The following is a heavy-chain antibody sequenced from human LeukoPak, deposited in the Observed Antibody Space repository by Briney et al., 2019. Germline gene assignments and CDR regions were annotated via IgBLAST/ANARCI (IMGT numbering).Heavy chain of an antibody. V-gene: IGHV1-69*13. CDR1: GGTFSSYA. J-gene: IGHJ5*02. Sequence: ASVKVSCKASGGTFSSYAISWVRQAPGQGLEWMGGIIPIFGTANYAQKFQGRVTITADESTSTAYMELSSLRSEDTAVYYCARDRGFYCSGGSCYSTYNWFDPWGQGTLVTVSS. CDR3: ARDRGFYCSGGSCYSTYNWFDP. D-gene: IGHD2-15*01. CDR2: IIPIFGTA.